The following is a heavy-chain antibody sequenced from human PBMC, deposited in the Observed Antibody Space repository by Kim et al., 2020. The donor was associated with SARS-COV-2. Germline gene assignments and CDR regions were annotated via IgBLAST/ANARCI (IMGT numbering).Heavy chain of an antibody. CDR2: INWHGGST. CDR3: VRGYSCFHGKNFDY. CDR1: GFTFDDYG. J-gene: IGHJ4*02. V-gene: IGHV3-20*01. D-gene: IGHD5-18*01. Sequence: GGSLRLSCAASGFTFDDYGMSWVRQAPVKGVEWVFGINWHGGSTGYADSVKGRSTISGDNVKNSLYVQRNRLRAEDTASSHCVRGYSCFHGKNFDYWGQG.